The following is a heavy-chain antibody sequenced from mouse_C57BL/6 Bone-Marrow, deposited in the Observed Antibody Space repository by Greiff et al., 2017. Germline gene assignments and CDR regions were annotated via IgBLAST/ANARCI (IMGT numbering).Heavy chain of an antibody. CDR1: GFTFSSYT. V-gene: IGHV5-9*01. CDR2: ISGGGGNT. J-gene: IGHJ1*03. D-gene: IGHD1-1*01. Sequence: EVQGVESGGGLVKPGGSLKLSCAASGFTFSSYTMSWVRQTPEKRLQWVAAISGGGGNTYYPHSVKGRFTISRDNDKNILYLQMSSLRSEDTALYYCSRQVTTVLATKYFDVWGTGTTVTDSS. CDR3: SRQVTTVLATKYFDV.